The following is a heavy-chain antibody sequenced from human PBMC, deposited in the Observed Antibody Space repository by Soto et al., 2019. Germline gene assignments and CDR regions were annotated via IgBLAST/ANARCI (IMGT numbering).Heavy chain of an antibody. CDR1: GYSFTSYW. CDR3: ARHAGRLAVAGIEMDV. D-gene: IGHD6-19*01. Sequence: EVQLVQSGAEVKKPGESLQISCKGSGYSFTSYWIGWVRQMPGKGLEWMGIIYPGDSDTRYSPSFQGQVTISADKSISTAYLQWSSLKASDNAMYYCARHAGRLAVAGIEMDVWGQGTTVTVSS. V-gene: IGHV5-51*01. CDR2: IYPGDSDT. J-gene: IGHJ6*02.